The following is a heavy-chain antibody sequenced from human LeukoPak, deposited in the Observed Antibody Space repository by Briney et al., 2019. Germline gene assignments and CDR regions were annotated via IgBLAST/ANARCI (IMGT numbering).Heavy chain of an antibody. CDR3: AREEPSGSYFPY. CDR1: GGTFSSYA. Sequence: GASVKVSCKASGGTFSSYAISWVRQAPGQGLEWMGGIIPIFGTANYAQKFQGRVTITADESTSTAYMELSSLRSEDTAVYYCAREEPSGSYFPYWGQGTLVTVSS. D-gene: IGHD1-26*01. J-gene: IGHJ4*02. V-gene: IGHV1-69*13. CDR2: IIPIFGTA.